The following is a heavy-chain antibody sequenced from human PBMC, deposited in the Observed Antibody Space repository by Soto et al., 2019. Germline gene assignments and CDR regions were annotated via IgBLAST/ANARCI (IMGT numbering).Heavy chain of an antibody. CDR1: GASISGNY. CDR3: ARYRRGTGWYYLDY. J-gene: IGHJ4*02. V-gene: IGHV4-59*01. CDR2: IYDSGST. D-gene: IGHD6-19*01. Sequence: SETLSLTCTVSGASISGNYWSWIRQPPGKGLEWIGYIYDSGSTNYSPSLQSRVTMSVDRSKNQFSLALTSVTAADTAVYFCARYRRGTGWYYLDYWGRGILVTVSS.